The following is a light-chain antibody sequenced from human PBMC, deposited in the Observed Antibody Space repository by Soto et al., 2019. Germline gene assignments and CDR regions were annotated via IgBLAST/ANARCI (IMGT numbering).Light chain of an antibody. J-gene: IGKJ4*01. CDR1: QTVRTNC. Sequence: ESGLRQSPGTVSLSPGERDTLSCRASQTVRTNCLAWFQHKPGQAPRLLIYGASSRATGIPDRFSGSGSGTDFTLTINRLEPEDFAVYFCQQYSDSPLTFGGGTKVEIK. CDR2: GAS. V-gene: IGKV3-20*01. CDR3: QQYSDSPLT.